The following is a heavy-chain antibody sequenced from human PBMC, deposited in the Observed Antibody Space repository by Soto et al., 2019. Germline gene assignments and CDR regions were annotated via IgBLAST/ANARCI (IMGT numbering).Heavy chain of an antibody. Sequence: SETLSLTCTVSGGSISSYYWSWIRQPPGKGLEWIGHLYYSGSTSYNPSLKSRVTISEDTSKNQVSLKLNSVTAADTAVYYCARGRDGYNYGLWGQGTLLTVSS. D-gene: IGHD5-12*01. CDR1: GGSISSYY. CDR3: ARGRDGYNYGL. V-gene: IGHV4-59*01. J-gene: IGHJ4*02. CDR2: LYYSGST.